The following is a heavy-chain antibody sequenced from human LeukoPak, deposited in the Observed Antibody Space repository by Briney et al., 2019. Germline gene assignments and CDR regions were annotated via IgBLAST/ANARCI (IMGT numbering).Heavy chain of an antibody. J-gene: IGHJ6*02. CDR2: IKQDGSEK. Sequence: GGSLRLSCAASGFTFSSYGMSWVRQAPGKGLEWVANIKQDGSEKYYVDSVKGRFTISRDNAKNSLYLQMNSLRAEDTAVYYCARAAIPNRYSYYRMDVWGQGTTVPVSS. V-gene: IGHV3-7*01. CDR1: GFTFSSYG. D-gene: IGHD2-2*01. CDR3: ARAAIPNRYSYYRMDV.